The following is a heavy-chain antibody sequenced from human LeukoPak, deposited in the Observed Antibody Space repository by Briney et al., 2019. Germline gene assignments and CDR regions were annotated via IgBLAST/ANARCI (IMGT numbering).Heavy chain of an antibody. CDR3: AITDIAAAGT. J-gene: IGHJ4*02. V-gene: IGHV7-4-1*02. CDR2: INTNTGNP. Sequence: ASVKVSCKASGYTFTSYGISWVRQAPGLGLEWMGWINTNTGNPTYAQGFTGRFVFSLDTSVSTAYLQISSLKAEDTAVYYCAITDIAAAGTWGQGTLVTVSS. CDR1: GYTFTSYG. D-gene: IGHD6-13*01.